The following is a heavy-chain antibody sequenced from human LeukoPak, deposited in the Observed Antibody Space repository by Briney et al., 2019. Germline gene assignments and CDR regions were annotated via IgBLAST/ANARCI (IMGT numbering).Heavy chain of an antibody. V-gene: IGHV3-21*01. Sequence: GGSLRLSCTASGFTFSTYSMNWVRQAPGKGLEWVSSITGSSSYIYYADSVKGRFTISRDNAKNSLYLQMNSLRPEDTAVYYCAKWGCSTTKCFYYFDSWGQGTLVTVSS. CDR1: GFTFSTYS. CDR3: AKWGCSTTKCFYYFDS. J-gene: IGHJ4*02. CDR2: ITGSSSYI. D-gene: IGHD2-2*01.